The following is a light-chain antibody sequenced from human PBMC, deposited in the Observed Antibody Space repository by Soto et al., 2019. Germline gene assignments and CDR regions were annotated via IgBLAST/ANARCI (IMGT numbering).Light chain of an antibody. J-gene: IGKJ4*01. CDR3: QLAHT. V-gene: IGKV3D-7*01. Sequence: VLTQSPATLSLSPGGRAILSCRASQTVSRYYLSWYQKKPGQPPRLLIYGASTRATGVPDRFSGSGSGADFILTISSLQPEDFAVYCCQLAHTFGGGTTVE. CDR1: QTVSRYY. CDR2: GAS.